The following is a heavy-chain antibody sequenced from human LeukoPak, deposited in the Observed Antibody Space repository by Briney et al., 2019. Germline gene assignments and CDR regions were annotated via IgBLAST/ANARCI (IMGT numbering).Heavy chain of an antibody. CDR2: ISYDGSNK. CDR3: ARDSSGYYSFNDY. CDR1: GFTFSSYG. Sequence: GGSLRLSCAASGFTFSSYGMHWVRQAPGKGLEWVAVISYDGSNKYYADSVKGRFTISRDNSKNTLYLQMNSLRAEETAVYYCARDSSGYYSFNDYWGQGTLVTVSS. V-gene: IGHV3-30*03. D-gene: IGHD3-22*01. J-gene: IGHJ4*02.